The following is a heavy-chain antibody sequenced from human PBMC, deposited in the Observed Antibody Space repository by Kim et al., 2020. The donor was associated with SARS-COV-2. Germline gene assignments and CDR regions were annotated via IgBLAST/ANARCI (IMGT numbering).Heavy chain of an antibody. V-gene: IGHV3-48*03. CDR2: ISSSGSNI. J-gene: IGHJ4*02. CDR3: ARFGALSVAY. D-gene: IGHD3-10*01. CDR1: GFTFSSYE. Sequence: GGSLRLSCAASGFTFSSYEMNWVRQAPGKGLEWVSYISSSGSNIYYADSVKGRFTISRDNAKNSLYLQMNSLRAEDTAVYYCARFGALSVAYWGQGTRATVSS.